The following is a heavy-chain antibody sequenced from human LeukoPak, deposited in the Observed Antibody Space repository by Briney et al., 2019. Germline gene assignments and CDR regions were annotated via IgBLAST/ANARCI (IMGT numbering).Heavy chain of an antibody. CDR1: GFTFSSYS. CDR3: ARVELALGYYSSTSCLADY. V-gene: IGHV3-21*01. J-gene: IGHJ4*02. CDR2: ISSGSSYI. D-gene: IGHD2-2*01. Sequence: GGSLRLSCAASGFTFSSYSMNWVRQAPGKGLEWVSSISSGSSYIYYADSVKGRFTISRDNAKNSLYLQMNSLRAEDTAVYYCARVELALGYYSSTSCLADYWGQGTLVTVSS.